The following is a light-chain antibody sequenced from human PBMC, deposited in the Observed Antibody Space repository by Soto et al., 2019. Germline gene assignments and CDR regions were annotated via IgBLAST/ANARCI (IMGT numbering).Light chain of an antibody. CDR1: SSDIGDYGY. J-gene: IGLJ1*01. V-gene: IGLV2-18*01. CDR2: EVS. CDR3: SLYTSENAYV. Sequence: QSVLTQPASVSGSVGQSITISCTGSSSDIGDYGYVSWYQQPPGTAPKLMIYEVSKRPSGVPDRFSGSKSGNTASLTISGLQAADEADYYCSLYTSENAYVFGTGTKVTVL.